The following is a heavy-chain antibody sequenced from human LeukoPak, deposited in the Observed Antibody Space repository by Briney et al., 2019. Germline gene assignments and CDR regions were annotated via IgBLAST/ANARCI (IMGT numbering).Heavy chain of an antibody. D-gene: IGHD1-1*01. CDR1: GYSFTGYY. V-gene: IGHV1-2*06. Sequence: ASVKVSCKASGYSFTGYYMHWVRQAPGQGLEWVGRINPNSGGTNYAQKFQGSVTMTRDTSISTAYMELSSLMSDDTAVYYCATTYSTVFDYWGQGTLVTVSS. J-gene: IGHJ4*02. CDR3: ATTYSTVFDY. CDR2: INPNSGGT.